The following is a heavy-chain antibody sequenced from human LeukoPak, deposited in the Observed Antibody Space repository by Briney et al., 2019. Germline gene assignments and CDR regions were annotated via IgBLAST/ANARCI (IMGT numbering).Heavy chain of an antibody. V-gene: IGHV3-11*05. D-gene: IGHD1-26*01. Sequence: GGSLRLSCAASGXTFNDYYMSWSRQAPGKGLEWLSYISPSTTHTSYADSVKGRFTISRDNAKNLLFLQMHSLRAEDTAVYYCARGGHGAADQWGQGTLVTVSS. CDR2: ISPSTTHT. CDR3: ARGGHGAADQ. CDR1: GXTFNDYY. J-gene: IGHJ5*02.